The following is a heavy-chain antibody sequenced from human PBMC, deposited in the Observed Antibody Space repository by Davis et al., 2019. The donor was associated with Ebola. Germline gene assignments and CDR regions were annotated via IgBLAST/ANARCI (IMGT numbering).Heavy chain of an antibody. Sequence: GESLKISCAASGFTFSSYAMHWVRQAPGKGLEWVAVISYDGSNKYYADSVEGRFTISRDNAKNTLSLQMDSLRAEDTAVYYCTKDFDYEGGHWGQGSLVSVSS. CDR3: TKDFDYEGGH. J-gene: IGHJ4*02. CDR2: ISYDGSNK. D-gene: IGHD3-9*01. CDR1: GFTFSSYA. V-gene: IGHV3-30-3*01.